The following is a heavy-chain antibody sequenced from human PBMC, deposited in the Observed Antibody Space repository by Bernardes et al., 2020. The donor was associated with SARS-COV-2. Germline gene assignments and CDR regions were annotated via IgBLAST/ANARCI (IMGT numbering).Heavy chain of an antibody. J-gene: IGHJ6*02. CDR1: GFTFSNYE. Sequence: GGPLRLSCAASGFTFSNYEMHWVRRAAGIGLEWVSTIGVPGDTYYPHSVKGRFTISRDNAKNSLFLQMSSLTAGDTAVYYCASFNGDYGMDVWGQGTTVTVSS. D-gene: IGHD2-8*01. CDR3: ASFNGDYGMDV. V-gene: IGHV3-13*01. CDR2: IGVPGDT.